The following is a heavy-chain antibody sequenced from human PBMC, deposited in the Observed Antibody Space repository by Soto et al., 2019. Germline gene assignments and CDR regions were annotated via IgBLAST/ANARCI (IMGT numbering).Heavy chain of an antibody. J-gene: IGHJ6*02. CDR1: GGTFIIYA. V-gene: IGHV1-69*06. D-gene: IGHD3-16*01. CDR3: ARDSGMIWGRYGVDV. Sequence: SVNVSCKASGGTFIIYAISWVRQAPGQGLEWMGGIIPIFGTANYAQKFQGRVTITADKSTSTAYMELSSLRVEDTAVYYCARDSGMIWGRYGVDVWGQGTTVTVSS. CDR2: IIPIFGTA.